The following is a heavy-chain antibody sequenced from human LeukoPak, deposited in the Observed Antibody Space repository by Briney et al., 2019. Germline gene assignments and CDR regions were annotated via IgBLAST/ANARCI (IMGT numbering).Heavy chain of an antibody. CDR3: GRDFLGESGAGGP. J-gene: IGHJ5*02. CDR1: GFTFSSYA. Sequence: GGSLRLSCAASGFTFSSYAMSWVRQAPGKGLEWVSAISGSGGSTYYADSVKGRFTISRDNAKNSVHLQMTNLRVDDTAVYYCGRDFLGESGAGGPWGQGILVTVSS. V-gene: IGHV3-23*01. D-gene: IGHD3-10*01. CDR2: ISGSGGST.